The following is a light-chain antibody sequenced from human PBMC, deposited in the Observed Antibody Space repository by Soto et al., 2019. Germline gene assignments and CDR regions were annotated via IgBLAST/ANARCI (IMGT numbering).Light chain of an antibody. CDR3: RSYTSASALAI. V-gene: IGLV2-14*01. CDR1: KFDIGRYDY. CDR2: EVN. Sequence: QSALTQPASVSGSPGQTITISCAGTKFDIGRYDYVSWYRQHPGEAPKLIIFEVNTRPSGISHRFSGSKSGNTASLTISGLQVEDDAHYFCRSYTSASALAIFGGGTKVTVL. J-gene: IGLJ2*01.